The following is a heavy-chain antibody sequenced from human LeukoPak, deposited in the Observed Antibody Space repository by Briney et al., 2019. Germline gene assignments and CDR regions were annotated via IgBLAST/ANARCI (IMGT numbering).Heavy chain of an antibody. CDR1: GGSISGYY. D-gene: IGHD3-9*01. CDR2: IYYSGST. CDR3: ARHWGYYDALARYRPFYFDS. J-gene: IGHJ4*02. V-gene: IGHV4-59*08. Sequence: SETLSLTCTVSGGSISGYYLSWIRQAPGKGLEWIAYIYYSGSTNYNASLKSRVTISVDTSKNQFSLRLSSVAAADTAVYYCARHWGYYDALARYRPFYFDSWGQGTLVTVSS.